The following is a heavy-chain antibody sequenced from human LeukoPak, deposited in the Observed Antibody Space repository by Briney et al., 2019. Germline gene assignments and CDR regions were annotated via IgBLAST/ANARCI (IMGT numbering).Heavy chain of an antibody. D-gene: IGHD2-2*01. Sequence: SETLSLTCTVSGGSISGGSYYWSWIRQPAWKGLEWIGRIYTSGSTNYNPSLKSRVTISVDTSKNQFSLKLSSVTAADTAVYYCARRYCSSTSCFLGFDYWGQGTLVTVSS. CDR3: ARRYCSSTSCFLGFDY. J-gene: IGHJ4*02. CDR1: GGSISGGSYY. CDR2: IYTSGST. V-gene: IGHV4-61*02.